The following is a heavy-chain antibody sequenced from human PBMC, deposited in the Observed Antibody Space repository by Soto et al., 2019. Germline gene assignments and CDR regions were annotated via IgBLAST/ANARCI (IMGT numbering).Heavy chain of an antibody. V-gene: IGHV3-15*01. D-gene: IGHD3-9*01. Sequence: EVQLVESGGGLVKPGGSLRLSCAASGFTFSNAWMSWVRQAPGKGLEWVGRIKSKTDGGTTDYAAPVKGRFTISRDDSKNTLYLQMNSLKTEDTAVYYCTTDRSLYYDILTGWYYNYYGMDVWGQGTTVTVSS. CDR2: IKSKTDGGTT. CDR3: TTDRSLYYDILTGWYYNYYGMDV. CDR1: GFTFSNAW. J-gene: IGHJ6*02.